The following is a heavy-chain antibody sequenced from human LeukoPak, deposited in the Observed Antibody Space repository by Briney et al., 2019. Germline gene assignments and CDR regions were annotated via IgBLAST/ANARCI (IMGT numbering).Heavy chain of an antibody. J-gene: IGHJ4*02. D-gene: IGHD1-26*01. CDR1: GGSISSSSYY. CDR3: ARSIVGASYYFDY. Sequence: SETLSLTCTVSGGSISSSSYYWGWIRQPPGKGLEWIGRIYYSGSTYYNPSLKRRVTISVDTSKNQFSLKLSSVTAADTAVYYCARSIVGASYYFDYWGQGTLVTVSS. V-gene: IGHV4-39*01. CDR2: IYYSGST.